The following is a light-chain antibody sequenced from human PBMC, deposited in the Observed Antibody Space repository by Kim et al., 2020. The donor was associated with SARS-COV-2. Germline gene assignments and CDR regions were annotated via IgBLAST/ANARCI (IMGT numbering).Light chain of an antibody. V-gene: IGKV3-11*01. J-gene: IGKJ5*01. CDR1: QSVTNN. CDR3: QQRGS. Sequence: ATLSLSPGERATPSCRASQSVTNNLAWYQQKPGQAPRLLIYGASTRATGIPARFSGSGSGTDFTLTISSLEPEDFAVYHCQQRGSFGQGTRLEIK. CDR2: GAS.